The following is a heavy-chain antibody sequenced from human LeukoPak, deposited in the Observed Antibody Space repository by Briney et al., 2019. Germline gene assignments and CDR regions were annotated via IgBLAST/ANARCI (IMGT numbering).Heavy chain of an antibody. CDR3: ATYFYGEYSPHNFDI. CDR2: IHYSGTT. V-gene: IGHV4-4*02. D-gene: IGHD4-17*01. CDR1: GGSISYSHW. J-gene: IGHJ4*02. Sequence: SGRQSPICAVSGGSISYSHWWSWARQPPGKGLEWIGEIHYSGTTNYNPSLESRVTMSLDKSKNHFSLRLTSVTAADTAIYYCATYFYGEYSPHNFDIWGQGIMVTVSS.